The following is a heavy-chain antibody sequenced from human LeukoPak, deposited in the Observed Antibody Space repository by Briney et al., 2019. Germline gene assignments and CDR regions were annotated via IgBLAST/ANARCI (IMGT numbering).Heavy chain of an antibody. J-gene: IGHJ3*02. CDR1: GGSISSYS. V-gene: IGHV4-4*07. D-gene: IGHD3-10*01. CDR2: IYTSGST. Sequence: PSETLSLTCTVSGGSISSYSWTWIRQPAGKGLEWIGHIYTSGSTNYNPSLKSRVTMSVDTSKNQFSLKLSSVTAADTAVYYCARDWNYGSGDAFDIWGQGTMVTVSS. CDR3: ARDWNYGSGDAFDI.